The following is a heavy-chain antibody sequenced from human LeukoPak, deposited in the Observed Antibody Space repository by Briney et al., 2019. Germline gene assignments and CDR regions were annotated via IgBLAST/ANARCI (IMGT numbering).Heavy chain of an antibody. Sequence: PGGSLRLSCAASGFTFSSYSMNWVRQAPGKGLEWVSSISSSSSTIYYADSVKGRFTISRDNAKNSLYLQMNCLRAEDTAVYYCARDFWSGTPDYWGQGTLVTVSS. CDR2: ISSSSSTI. J-gene: IGHJ4*02. V-gene: IGHV3-48*01. CDR3: ARDFWSGTPDY. CDR1: GFTFSSYS. D-gene: IGHD3-3*01.